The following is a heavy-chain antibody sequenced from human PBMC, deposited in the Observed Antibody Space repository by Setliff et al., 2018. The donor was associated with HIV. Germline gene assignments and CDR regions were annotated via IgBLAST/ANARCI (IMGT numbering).Heavy chain of an antibody. CDR1: GYTLTELS. CDR3: TTLKEQWLAEGGFDY. CDR2: FDPEDGDT. Sequence: ASVKVSCKVSGYTLTELSMHWVRQAPGKGLEWMGRFDPEDGDTIYAQKFQGRVTMTEDTSADTAYMEQSSLRSEDTAVYYCTTLKEQWLAEGGFDYWGQGTLVTVSS. V-gene: IGHV1-24*01. J-gene: IGHJ4*02. D-gene: IGHD6-19*01.